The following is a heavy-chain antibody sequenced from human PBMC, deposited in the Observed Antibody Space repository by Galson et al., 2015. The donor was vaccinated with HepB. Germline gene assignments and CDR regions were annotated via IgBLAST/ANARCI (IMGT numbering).Heavy chain of an antibody. CDR3: ARGSSIAHLYVPAAYNWFDP. J-gene: IGHJ5*02. V-gene: IGHV1-3*01. CDR2: INAGNGNT. Sequence: SVKVSCKASGYTFTSYAMHWVRQAPGQRLEWMGWINAGNGNTKYSQKFQGRVTITRDTSASTAYMELSSLRSEDTAVYYCARGSSIAHLYVPAAYNWFDPWGQGTLVTVSS. CDR1: GYTFTSYA. D-gene: IGHD2-2*01.